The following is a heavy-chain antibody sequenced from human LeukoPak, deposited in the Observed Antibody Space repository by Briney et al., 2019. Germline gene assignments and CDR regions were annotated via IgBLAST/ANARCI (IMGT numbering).Heavy chain of an antibody. D-gene: IGHD3-3*01. V-gene: IGHV4-38-2*02. Sequence: SETLSLTCTVSGYSISSGYYWGWIRQPPGKGLEWIGSIYHSGSTYYNPSLKSRVAISVDTSKNQFSLKLSSVTAADTAVYYCAREGYYDFWSGFYYFDYWGQGTLVTVSS. CDR2: IYHSGST. J-gene: IGHJ4*02. CDR3: AREGYYDFWSGFYYFDY. CDR1: GYSISSGYY.